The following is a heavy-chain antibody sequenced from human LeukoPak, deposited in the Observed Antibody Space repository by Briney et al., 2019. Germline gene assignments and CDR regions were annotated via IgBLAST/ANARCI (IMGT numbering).Heavy chain of an antibody. CDR2: IIPIFGTA. CDR3: ARSRVSLRRHYYYMDV. Sequence: SVKVSCKASGYTFTDYGITWVRQAPGQGLEWMGGIIPIFGTANYAQKFQGRVTITADESTSTAYMELSSLRSEDTAVYYCARSRVSLRRHYYYMDVWGKGTTVTISS. J-gene: IGHJ6*03. CDR1: GYTFTDYG. V-gene: IGHV1-69*13. D-gene: IGHD5-24*01.